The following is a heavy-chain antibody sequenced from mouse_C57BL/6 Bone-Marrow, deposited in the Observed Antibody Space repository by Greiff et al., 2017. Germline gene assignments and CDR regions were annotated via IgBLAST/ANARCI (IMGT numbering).Heavy chain of an antibody. CDR3: ARGGAGFAY. CDR1: GYTFTSYW. Sequence: QVQLKQPGAELVKPGASVKMSCKASGYTFTSYWITWVKQRPGQGLEWIGDIYPGGGSTNYNDKFKSKATLTVDTSSSTAYMQLSSLTSEDSAVYCCARGGAGFAYWGQGTLVTVSA. J-gene: IGHJ3*01. V-gene: IGHV1-55*01. CDR2: IYPGGGST.